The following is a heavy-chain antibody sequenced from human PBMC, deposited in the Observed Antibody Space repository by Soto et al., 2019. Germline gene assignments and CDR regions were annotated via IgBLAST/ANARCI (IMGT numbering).Heavy chain of an antibody. CDR1: GYTFTKYD. Sequence: GASVKVSCKASGYTFTKYDINWVRQATGQGLEWMGWMNPSSGKTGYAQKFQGRVTMTRNTSINTAYMELSSLRSEDTAVYFCASSVLGFYYYLDVWGKGTKVTVSS. D-gene: IGHD2-8*02. J-gene: IGHJ6*03. CDR2: MNPSSGKT. CDR3: ASSVLGFYYYLDV. V-gene: IGHV1-8*01.